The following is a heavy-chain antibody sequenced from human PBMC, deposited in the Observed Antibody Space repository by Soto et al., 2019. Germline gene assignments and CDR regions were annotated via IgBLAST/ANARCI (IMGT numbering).Heavy chain of an antibody. CDR2: IYNSGRT. Sequence: ETLTLSCAVSGGTINHYYWSWIRQPPGGGLQWIGYIYNSGRTDYNPSLKSLVTISVDMSKNQFSLDLSSVTAADTAVYYCARGTWLNPTPYYFDYWGQGALVTVSS. J-gene: IGHJ4*02. CDR1: GGTINHYY. CDR3: ARGTWLNPTPYYFDY. D-gene: IGHD1-1*01. V-gene: IGHV4-59*01.